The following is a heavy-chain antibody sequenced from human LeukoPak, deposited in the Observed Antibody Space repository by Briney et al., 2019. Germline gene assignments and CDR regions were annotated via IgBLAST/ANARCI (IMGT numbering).Heavy chain of an antibody. Sequence: PGGSLRLSCVGSGFVFSGYYMHWVRQAPEKGLIWVSRINTDGSNIDYADSVKGRFTSSRDNAKNTLYLEMNSLRAEDTAVYYCVRADRVLLWFGEPNYFDYWGQGTLVTVSS. CDR1: GFVFSGYY. J-gene: IGHJ4*02. CDR3: VRADRVLLWFGEPNYFDY. CDR2: INTDGSNI. D-gene: IGHD3-10*01. V-gene: IGHV3-74*01.